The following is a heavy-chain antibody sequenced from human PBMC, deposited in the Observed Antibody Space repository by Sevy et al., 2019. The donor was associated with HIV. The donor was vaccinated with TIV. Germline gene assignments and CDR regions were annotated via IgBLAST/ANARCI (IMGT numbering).Heavy chain of an antibody. CDR1: GFTFSSYG. CDR2: IRYDGSNK. V-gene: IGHV3-30*02. Sequence: GESLKISCAASGFTFSSYGMHWVRQAPGKGLEWVAFIRYDGSNKYYADSVKGRFTISRDNSKNTLYLQMNSLRAEDTAVYYCAKAYPSYSGYDSNWFDPWGQGTLVTVSS. CDR3: AKAYPSYSGYDSNWFDP. D-gene: IGHD5-12*01. J-gene: IGHJ5*02.